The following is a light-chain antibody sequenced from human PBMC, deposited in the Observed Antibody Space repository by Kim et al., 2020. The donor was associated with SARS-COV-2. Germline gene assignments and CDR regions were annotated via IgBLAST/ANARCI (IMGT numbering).Light chain of an antibody. Sequence: PGQSITTSCTGTRIDVGGYNYVSWYQQHPGKAPNLMIYDVSKRPSGVSTRFSGSKSGNTASLTISGLQAEDEADYYCSSYTSSSRVFGGGTQLTVL. J-gene: IGLJ3*02. CDR1: RIDVGGYNY. CDR3: SSYTSSSRV. CDR2: DVS. V-gene: IGLV2-14*04.